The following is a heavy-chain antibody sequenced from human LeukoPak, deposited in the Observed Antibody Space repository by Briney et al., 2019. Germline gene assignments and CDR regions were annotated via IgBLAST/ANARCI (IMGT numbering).Heavy chain of an antibody. CDR1: GFTFSSYS. CDR3: ARDLLVVPAATAFDY. CDR2: ISSSSSYI. J-gene: IGHJ4*02. D-gene: IGHD2-2*01. Sequence: GGSLRLSCAASGFTFSSYSMNWVRQAPGKGLEWVSSISSSSSYIYYADSVKGRFTISRDNAKNSLYLQMNSLRAEDTAVYYCARDLLVVPAATAFDYWGQGTLVTVPS. V-gene: IGHV3-21*01.